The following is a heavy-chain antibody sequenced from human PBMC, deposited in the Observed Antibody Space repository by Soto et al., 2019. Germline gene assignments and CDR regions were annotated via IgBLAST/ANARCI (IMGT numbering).Heavy chain of an antibody. J-gene: IGHJ4*02. CDR3: ARGGSGWSDYFDY. Sequence: QVQLQESGPGLVKPSETLSLTCTVSGGSVSSGSYYWSWIRQPPGKGLEWIGYIYYSGSTNYNPSLKSRVTISVDTSKNQFSLKLNSVTAADTAVYYCARGGSGWSDYFDYWGQGTLVTVSS. V-gene: IGHV4-61*01. CDR2: IYYSGST. D-gene: IGHD6-19*01. CDR1: GGSVSSGSYY.